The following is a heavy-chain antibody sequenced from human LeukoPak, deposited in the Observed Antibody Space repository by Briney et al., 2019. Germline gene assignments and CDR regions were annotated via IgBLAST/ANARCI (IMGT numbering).Heavy chain of an antibody. CDR3: AGRLVAAAGGVDLED. D-gene: IGHD6-13*01. CDR1: GGSISSSSYY. CDR2: IYYSGST. J-gene: IGHJ4*02. Sequence: SETLSLTCTVSGGSISSSSYYWGWIRQPPGKGLEWIGSIYYSGSTYYNPSLKSRVTISVDTSKNQFSLKLSSVTAADMAVYYCAGRLVAAAGGVDLEDWGQGTLVTVSS. V-gene: IGHV4-39*07.